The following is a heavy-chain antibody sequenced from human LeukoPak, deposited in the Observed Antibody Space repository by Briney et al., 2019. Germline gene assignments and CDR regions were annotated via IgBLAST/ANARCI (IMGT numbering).Heavy chain of an antibody. J-gene: IGHJ4*02. CDR2: VWYDGTNK. V-gene: IGHV3-33*01. D-gene: IGHD3-10*01. Sequence: PGRSLRLSCAASGFTFSSYAMHWVRQAPGKGLEWVAIVWYDGTNKYYSDSVKGRFTISRDNSNNMLYLQMNSLRDEDTAVYYCARDHYAPGRHFEYWGQGTLVIVSS. CDR1: GFTFSSYA. CDR3: ARDHYAPGRHFEY.